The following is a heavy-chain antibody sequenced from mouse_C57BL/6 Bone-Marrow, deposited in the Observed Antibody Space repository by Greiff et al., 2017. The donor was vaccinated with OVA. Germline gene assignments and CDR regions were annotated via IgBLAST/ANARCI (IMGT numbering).Heavy chain of an antibody. V-gene: IGHV1-55*01. CDR1: GYTFTSYW. CDR2: IYPGRGST. J-gene: IGHJ3*01. D-gene: IGHD1-1*01. Sequence: QVQLQQPGAELVKPGASVKMSCKASGYTFTSYWITWVKQRPGQGLEWIGDIYPGRGSTNYNEKFKSKATLTVDTSSSTAYMQLSSLTSEDSAVYYCARKGSLYYGSSLFAYWGQGTLVTVSA. CDR3: ARKGSLYYGSSLFAY.